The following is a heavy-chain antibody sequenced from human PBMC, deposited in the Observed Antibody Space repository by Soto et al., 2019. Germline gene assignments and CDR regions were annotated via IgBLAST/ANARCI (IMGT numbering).Heavy chain of an antibody. CDR2: IYYSGST. J-gene: IGHJ3*02. D-gene: IGHD3-10*01. V-gene: IGHV4-31*02. Sequence: TLSLTCTVSGGSISSGGYYWSWIRQHPGKGLEWIGYIYYSGSTYYNPSLKSRVTISVDTSKNQFSLKLSSVTAADTAVYYCARDFVGYNTDAFDIWGQGTMVTVSS. CDR3: ARDFVGYNTDAFDI. CDR1: GGSISSGGYY.